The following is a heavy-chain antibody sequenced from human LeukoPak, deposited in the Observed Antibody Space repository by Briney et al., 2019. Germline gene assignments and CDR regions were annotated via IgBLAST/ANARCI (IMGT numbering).Heavy chain of an antibody. D-gene: IGHD6-13*01. CDR3: AKDRYSSSWYNWFDP. V-gene: IGHV3-23*01. CDR1: GFTFSSYA. CDR2: ISGSGGST. J-gene: IGHJ5*02. Sequence: GGSLRLSCTASGFTFSSYAMSWVRQAPGKGLEWVSAISGSGGSTYYADSVKGRFTISRDNSKNTLYLQMNSLRAEDTAVYYCAKDRYSSSWYNWFDPWGQGTLVTVSS.